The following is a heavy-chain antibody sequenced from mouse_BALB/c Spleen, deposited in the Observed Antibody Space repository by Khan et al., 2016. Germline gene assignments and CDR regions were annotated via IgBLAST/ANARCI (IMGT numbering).Heavy chain of an antibody. V-gene: IGHV3-6*02. CDR3: ARVTGARFGY. Sequence: EVQLQESGPGLVKPSQSLSLTCSVTGHSITSGYYWNWIRQFLGNKLEWMGYISYDGSNNYNPSLKNRISITRDTSKNQFFLKLNSVTTEETATYYCARVTGARFGYWGQGTLVTVSA. J-gene: IGHJ3*01. CDR1: GHSITSGYY. CDR2: ISYDGSN.